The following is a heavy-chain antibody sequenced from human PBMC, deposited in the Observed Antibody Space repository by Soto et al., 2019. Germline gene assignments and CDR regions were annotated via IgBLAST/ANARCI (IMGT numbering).Heavy chain of an antibody. CDR2: IWNDGNGY. V-gene: IGHV3-33*01. CDR3: AGRPTSPPPRGAASARSRMGG. Sequence: QVQLVESGGGVVQPGRSLRLSCAASGFTFNNYGMHWVRQAPGKGLEWVAVIWNDGNGYYYANSVKGRFTISRDNSKKKLLLQKSRLRGEDTAVYLWAGRPTSPPPRGAASARSRMGGWGQGTTVTVSS. CDR1: GFTFNNYG. D-gene: IGHD6-13*01. J-gene: IGHJ6*02.